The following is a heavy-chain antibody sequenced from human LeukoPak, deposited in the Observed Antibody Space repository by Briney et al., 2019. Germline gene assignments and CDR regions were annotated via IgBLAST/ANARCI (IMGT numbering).Heavy chain of an antibody. V-gene: IGHV4-59*01. J-gene: IGHJ4*02. CDR3: ARGFDSKSTYFDY. CDR2: IYYSGST. D-gene: IGHD5-12*01. CDR1: GGSITNYY. Sequence: SETLSLACTVSGGSITNYYWNWIRQPPGKGLEWIGYIYYSGSTNYNPSLKSRVTISVDTSKNQFSLRLTSVSAADTAVYYCARGFDSKSTYFDYWGQGTLLTVSS.